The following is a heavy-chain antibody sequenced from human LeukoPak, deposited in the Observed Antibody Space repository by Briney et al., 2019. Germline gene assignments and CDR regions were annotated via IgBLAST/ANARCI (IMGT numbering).Heavy chain of an antibody. V-gene: IGHV1-3*01. Sequence: ASVKVSCKASGYTFTSYAMHWVRQAPGQRLEWMGWINAGNGNTKYSQKFQGRVTITRDTSASTAYMELSSLRSEDTAVYYCARDIIGHPRYVDTAMVVWGQGTLVTVSS. J-gene: IGHJ4*02. CDR2: INAGNGNT. CDR1: GYTFTSYA. D-gene: IGHD5-18*01. CDR3: ARDIIGHPRYVDTAMVV.